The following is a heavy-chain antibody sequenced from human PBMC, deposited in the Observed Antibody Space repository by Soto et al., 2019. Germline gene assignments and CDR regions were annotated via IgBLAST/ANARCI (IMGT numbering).Heavy chain of an antibody. D-gene: IGHD4-17*01. V-gene: IGHV1-2*04. CDR2: INPNSGGT. CDR1: GYSFTGYY. CDR3: ATSLYGDLDFDY. J-gene: IGHJ4*02. Sequence: ASVKVSCKASGYSFTGYYMHWVRQAPGQGLERMGWINPNSGGTNYAQKFQGWVTMTRDTSISTAYMELSRLRSDDTAVYYCATSLYGDLDFDYWGQGTLVTVSS.